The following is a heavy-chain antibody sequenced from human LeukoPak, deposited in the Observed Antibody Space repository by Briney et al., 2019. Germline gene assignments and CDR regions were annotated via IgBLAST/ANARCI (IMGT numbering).Heavy chain of an antibody. D-gene: IGHD4-23*01. CDR2: ISGSGGST. CDR3: AKGSATTVVTIDY. J-gene: IGHJ4*02. V-gene: IGHV3-23*01. CDR1: GFTFSSYA. Sequence: PGGSLRLSCAASGFTFSSYAMNWVRQAPGKGLEWVSAISGSGGSTYYADSVKGRFTISRDNSKNTMYLQMNSLRDEDTAVYYCAKGSATTVVTIDYWGQGTLVTVSS.